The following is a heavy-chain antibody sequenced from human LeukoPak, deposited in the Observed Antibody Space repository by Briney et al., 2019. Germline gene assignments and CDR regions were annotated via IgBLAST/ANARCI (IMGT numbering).Heavy chain of an antibody. CDR2: ISPSGRNT. D-gene: IGHD3-22*01. CDR3: AKGGSDSSGYYSLYYYYMDV. V-gene: IGHV3-23*01. CDR1: GFTFSSYG. Sequence: PGGSLRLSCAASGFTFSSYGMSWVRQAPGKGLEWVSAISPSGRNTYYADPVKGRFIISRDNSKNMLYLQMSSLRAEDTAVYYCAKGGSDSSGYYSLYYYYMDVWGKGTTVTISS. J-gene: IGHJ6*03.